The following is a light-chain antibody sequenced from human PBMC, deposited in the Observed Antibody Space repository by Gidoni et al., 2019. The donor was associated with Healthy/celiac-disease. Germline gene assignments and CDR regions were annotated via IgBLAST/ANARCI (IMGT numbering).Light chain of an antibody. CDR2: GAS. J-gene: IGKJ1*01. V-gene: IGKV3-20*01. CDR3: QQYGSSPRT. Sequence: EIVLTQSPGTLSLSPGERATLSCRASQSVSSSYLAWYQQKPGQAPRLLTYGASSRATGIPDRFSGSGSGPDFTLTIIRLEPEDFAVYYCQQYGSSPRTFGQGTKVEIK. CDR1: QSVSSSY.